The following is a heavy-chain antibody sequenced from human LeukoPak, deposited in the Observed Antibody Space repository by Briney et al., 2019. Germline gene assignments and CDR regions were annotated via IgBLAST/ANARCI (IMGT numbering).Heavy chain of an antibody. CDR1: GFTFSDYY. Sequence: GGSLRLSCAASGFTFSDYYMSWIRQAPGKGLEWVSYISSSGSTIYYADSVKGRFTISRDNAKNSLYLQMNSLRAEDTAVYYCARDQGSARWLQFFDAFDIWGQGTMVTVSS. J-gene: IGHJ3*02. CDR2: ISSSGSTI. V-gene: IGHV3-11*04. CDR3: ARDQGSARWLQFFDAFDI. D-gene: IGHD5-24*01.